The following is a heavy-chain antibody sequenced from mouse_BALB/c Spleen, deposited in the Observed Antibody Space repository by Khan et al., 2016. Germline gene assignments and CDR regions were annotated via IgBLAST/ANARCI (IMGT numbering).Heavy chain of an antibody. CDR2: ISYDGSN. J-gene: IGHJ4*01. CDR1: GYSITSGYY. D-gene: IGHD1-2*01. CDR3: VTLRRVCAMDY. Sequence: EVQLQESGPGLVKPSQSLSLTCSVTGYSITSGYYWNWIRQFPGNQLEWMGYISYDGSNNYNPSLKNRISITRDTSKNQFFLKLNSVTSEDTSTYYWVTLRRVCAMDYWGQGTSVTVSS. V-gene: IGHV3-6*02.